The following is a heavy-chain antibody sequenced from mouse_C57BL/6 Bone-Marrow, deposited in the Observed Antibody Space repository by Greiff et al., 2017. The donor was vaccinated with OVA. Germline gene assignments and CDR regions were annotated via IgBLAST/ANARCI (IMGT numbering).Heavy chain of an antibody. D-gene: IGHD1-1*01. CDR2: IDPNSGGT. CDR3: ARVRKITTVVDSYYFDY. V-gene: IGHV1-72*01. J-gene: IGHJ2*01. Sequence: QVQLQQSGAELVKPGASVKLSCKASGYTFTSYWMHWVKQRPGRGLEWIGRIDPNSGGTKYNEKFKSKATLTVDKPSSTAYMQLSSLTSEDSAVYYCARVRKITTVVDSYYFDYWGQGTTLTVSS. CDR1: GYTFTSYW.